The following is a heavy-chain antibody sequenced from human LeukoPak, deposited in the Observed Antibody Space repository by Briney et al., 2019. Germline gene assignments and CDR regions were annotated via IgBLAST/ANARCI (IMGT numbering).Heavy chain of an antibody. J-gene: IGHJ4*02. CDR1: GHNFTTYW. D-gene: IGHD6-6*01. Sequence: GESLKISCKGSGHNFTTYWIGWVRQMPGKGLEWMGIIYLGDSDTRYSPSFQGQVTISADKSISTAYLQWSSLKASDTAMYYCARQARLRGAARLDYWGQGTLVTVSS. V-gene: IGHV5-51*01. CDR3: ARQARLRGAARLDY. CDR2: IYLGDSDT.